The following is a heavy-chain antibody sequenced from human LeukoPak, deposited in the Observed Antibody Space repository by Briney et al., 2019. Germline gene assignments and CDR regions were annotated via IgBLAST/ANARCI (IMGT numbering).Heavy chain of an antibody. CDR3: ARVMAVRGVLYFDY. D-gene: IGHD3-10*01. Sequence: GGSLRLSCAASGFTVSSNYMSWVRQAPGKGLEWVSVIYSGGSTYYADSVKGRFNISRDNSKNTLYLQMNSLRAEDTAVYYCARVMAVRGVLYFDYWGQGTLVTVSS. V-gene: IGHV3-66*01. J-gene: IGHJ4*02. CDR1: GFTVSSNY. CDR2: IYSGGST.